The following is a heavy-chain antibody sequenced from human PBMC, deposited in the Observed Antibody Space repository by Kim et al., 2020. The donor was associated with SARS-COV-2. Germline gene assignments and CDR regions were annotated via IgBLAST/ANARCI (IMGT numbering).Heavy chain of an antibody. CDR2: GNT. CDR3: ARGLPGVDY. D-gene: IGHD3-10*01. J-gene: IGHJ4*02. V-gene: IGHV1-18*01. Sequence: GNTNYAQKLQGRVTMTTDTSTSTDYMELRSLRSDDTAVYYCARGLPGVDYWGQGTLVTVSS.